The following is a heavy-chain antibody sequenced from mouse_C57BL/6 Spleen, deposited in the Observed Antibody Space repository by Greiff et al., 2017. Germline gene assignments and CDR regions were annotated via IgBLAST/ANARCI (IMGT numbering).Heavy chain of an antibody. Sequence: VQLQESGPELVKPGASVKISCKASGYAFSSSWMNWVKQRPGKGLEWIGRIYPGDGDTNYNGKFKGKATLTADKSSSTAYMQLSSLTSEDSAVYFCAGRDFDYWGQGTTLIVSS. V-gene: IGHV1-82*01. D-gene: IGHD1-1*01. CDR2: IYPGDGDT. CDR1: GYAFSSSW. CDR3: AGRDFDY. J-gene: IGHJ2*01.